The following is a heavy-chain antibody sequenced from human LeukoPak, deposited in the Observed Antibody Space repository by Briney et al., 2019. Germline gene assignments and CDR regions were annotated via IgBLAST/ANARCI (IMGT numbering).Heavy chain of an antibody. CDR3: ARHAWGGNKDFDV. CDR2: IHQSGGT. Sequence: SETLSLTCAVSGDSVRTSPYYCAWIRQPPGKGLEWIGSIHQSGGTYYNPSLQSRLIMSVDTSKNPFSLKLRSVPAADTAVYYCARHAWGGNKDFDVWGRGTLVAVSS. J-gene: IGHJ2*01. D-gene: IGHD4-23*01. V-gene: IGHV4-39*01. CDR1: GDSVRTSPYY.